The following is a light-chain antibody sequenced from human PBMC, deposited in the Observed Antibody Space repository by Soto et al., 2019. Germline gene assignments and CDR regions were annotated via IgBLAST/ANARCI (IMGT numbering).Light chain of an antibody. CDR3: QQYGCSPLT. CDR1: PSVSSSY. Sequence: EIVLTQSPGTLSLSPGERVTLSCRASPSVSSSYLAWYQQKPGQAPRLLNYGASSSAIGIPDRFSGSGSGTDFTLTISRLEPEAFAVYYCQQYGCSPLTFGGGTKVEIK. CDR2: GAS. V-gene: IGKV3-20*01. J-gene: IGKJ4*01.